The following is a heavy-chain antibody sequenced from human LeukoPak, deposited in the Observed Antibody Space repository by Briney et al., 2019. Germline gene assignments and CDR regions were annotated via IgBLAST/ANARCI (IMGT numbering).Heavy chain of an antibody. V-gene: IGHV3-30-3*01. D-gene: IGHD3-10*01. Sequence: GGSLRLSCTASGFTFSNYWMTWVRQAPGKGLEWVAVISYDGSNKYYADSVKGRFTISRDNSKNTLYLQMNSLRAEDTAVYYCARDRARDAFDIWGQGTMVTVSS. J-gene: IGHJ3*02. CDR2: ISYDGSNK. CDR3: ARDRARDAFDI. CDR1: GFTFSNYW.